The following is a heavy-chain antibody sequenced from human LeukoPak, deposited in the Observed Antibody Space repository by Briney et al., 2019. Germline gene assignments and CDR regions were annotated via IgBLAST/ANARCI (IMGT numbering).Heavy chain of an antibody. CDR3: ARHSRRSSWAFDI. CDR2: INHSGST. D-gene: IGHD6-13*01. V-gene: IGHV4-34*01. CDR1: GGSSSGYY. J-gene: IGHJ3*02. Sequence: KPSETLSLTCAVYGGSSSGYYWSWIRQPPGKGLEWIGEINHSGSTNYNPSLKSRVTISVDTSKNQFSLKLSSVTAADTAVYYCARHSRRSSWAFDIWGQGTMVTVSS.